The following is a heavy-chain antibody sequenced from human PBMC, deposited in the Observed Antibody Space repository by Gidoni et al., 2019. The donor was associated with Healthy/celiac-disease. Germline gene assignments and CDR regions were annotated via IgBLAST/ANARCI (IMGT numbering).Heavy chain of an antibody. Sequence: EVQLVESGGGLVKPGGSLRLSCAASGFTFSSYSMNWVRQAPGKGLGWVSSISSSSSYIYYADSVKGRFTISRDNAKNSLYLQMNSLRAEDTAVYYCAREGWNDGDFDYWGQGTLVTVSS. J-gene: IGHJ4*02. V-gene: IGHV3-21*01. CDR1: GFTFSSYS. CDR3: AREGWNDGDFDY. D-gene: IGHD1-1*01. CDR2: ISSSSSYI.